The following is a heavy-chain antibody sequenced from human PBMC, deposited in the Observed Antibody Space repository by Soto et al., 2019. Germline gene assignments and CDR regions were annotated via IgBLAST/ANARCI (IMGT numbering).Heavy chain of an antibody. V-gene: IGHV3-23*01. CDR2: INERGDKT. Sequence: EVEVLESGGGLVQPGGSLRLSCAASGFTFSSCAMSWGRQAPGKGLEWVAGINERGDKTYYADAVKGRFTISRDNSKATLHVQMNSLADEDTAVYYCAKEGASRLTDFDHWGQVTLVIVSS. CDR1: GFTFSSCA. D-gene: IGHD1-26*01. J-gene: IGHJ4*02. CDR3: AKEGASRLTDFDH.